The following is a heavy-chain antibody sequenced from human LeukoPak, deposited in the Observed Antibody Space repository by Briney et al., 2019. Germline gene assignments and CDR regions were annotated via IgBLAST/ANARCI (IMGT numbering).Heavy chain of an antibody. V-gene: IGHV3-7*01. CDR1: GFSFSNYW. D-gene: IGHD6-13*01. J-gene: IGHJ4*02. Sequence: GGSLRPSCAASGFSFSNYWMSWVRQAPGKGLEWVANINQDGSEKFYVGSAKGRLTISRDNTKNSLFLQMNSLRAEDTAVYYCARDYHASSWFGYWGRGTLVTVSS. CDR2: INQDGSEK. CDR3: ARDYHASSWFGY.